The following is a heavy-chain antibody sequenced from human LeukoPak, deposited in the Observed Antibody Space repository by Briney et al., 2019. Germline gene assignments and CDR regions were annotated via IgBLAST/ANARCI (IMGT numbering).Heavy chain of an antibody. Sequence: GASVKVSCKASGYTFTSYGISWVRQAPGQGLEWMGWISAYNGNRNYAQKLQGRVTMTTDTSTSTAYMELRSPRSDDTAVYYCARDLGITISHAFDIWGQGTMVTVSS. D-gene: IGHD3-9*01. V-gene: IGHV1-18*01. CDR3: ARDLGITISHAFDI. CDR2: ISAYNGNR. J-gene: IGHJ3*02. CDR1: GYTFTSYG.